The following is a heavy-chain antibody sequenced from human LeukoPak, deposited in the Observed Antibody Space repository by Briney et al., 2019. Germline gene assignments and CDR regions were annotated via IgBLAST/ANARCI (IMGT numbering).Heavy chain of an antibody. D-gene: IGHD3-3*01. CDR2: ISSSGSTT. J-gene: IGHJ4*02. V-gene: IGHV3-48*01. Sequence: GGSLRLSCAASGFTFSSYSMNWVRQAPGKGLEWVPYISSSGSTTYYADSVKGRFTISRDSARNSLYLQMNSLRAEDTAVYYCARSRYDVVYFDYWGQGTLVTVSS. CDR1: GFTFSSYS. CDR3: ARSRYDVVYFDY.